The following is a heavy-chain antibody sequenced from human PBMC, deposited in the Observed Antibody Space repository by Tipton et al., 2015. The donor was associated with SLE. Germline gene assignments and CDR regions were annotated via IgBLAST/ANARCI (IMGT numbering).Heavy chain of an antibody. D-gene: IGHD4-23*01. Sequence: TLSLTCTVSGGSISSGSYYWSWIRQPAGKGLEWIGYIYTSGSTNYNPSLKSRVTISVDTSKNQFSLKLSSVTAADTAVYYCAGGSVTVNYWGQGTLVTVSS. CDR1: GGSISSGSYY. J-gene: IGHJ4*02. CDR3: AGGSVTVNY. CDR2: IYTSGST. V-gene: IGHV4-61*09.